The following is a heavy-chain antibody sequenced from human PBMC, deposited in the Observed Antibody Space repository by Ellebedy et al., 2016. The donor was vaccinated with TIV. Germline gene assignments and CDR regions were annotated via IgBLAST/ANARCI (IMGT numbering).Heavy chain of an antibody. D-gene: IGHD1-1*01. CDR1: GGSISTGGFY. Sequence: SETLSLXXTVSGGSISTGGFYWTWIRQHPGKGLEWIGYIYHTGNTYNYNPSLETRVTMSVDTSKNQFSLKLTSVTAADTAVYYCARVHCSITTCDYYYMDVWGKGTTVTVSS. V-gene: IGHV4-31*03. J-gene: IGHJ6*03. CDR2: IYHTGNT. CDR3: ARVHCSITTCDYYYMDV.